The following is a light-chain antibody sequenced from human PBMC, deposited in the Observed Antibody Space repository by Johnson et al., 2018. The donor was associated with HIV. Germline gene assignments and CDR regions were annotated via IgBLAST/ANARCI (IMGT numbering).Light chain of an antibody. CDR2: DNN. CDR1: SSNIGNNY. V-gene: IGLV1-51*01. Sequence: QSVLTQPPSVSAAPGQKVTISCSGSSSNIGNNYVSWYQQLPGTAPKLLIYDNNKRPSGIPDRFSGSKSGTSATLGITGLQTGDEADYYCGTWDSSLSVGVFGTGTMVTGL. CDR3: GTWDSSLSVGV. J-gene: IGLJ1*01.